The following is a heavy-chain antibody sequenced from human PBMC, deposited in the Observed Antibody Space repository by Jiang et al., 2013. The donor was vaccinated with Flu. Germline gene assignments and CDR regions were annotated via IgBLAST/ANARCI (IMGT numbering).Heavy chain of an antibody. D-gene: IGHD1-20*01. CDR2: INAGTGYT. CDR3: ITGDAFDI. CDR1: GYTFTNYA. V-gene: IGHV1-3*01. J-gene: IGHJ3*02. Sequence: GAEVKKPGASVKVSCKASGYTFTNYAIHWVRQAPGQRFEWMGWINAGTGYTKYPQKFQGRVTFTRDTSASTAYVELSRLRSEDTALYYCITGDAFDIWGQGTMVTVS.